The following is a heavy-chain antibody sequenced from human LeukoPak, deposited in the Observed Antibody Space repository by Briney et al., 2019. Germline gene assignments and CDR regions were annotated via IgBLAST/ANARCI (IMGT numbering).Heavy chain of an antibody. CDR3: ARGVLARGSSGWYFDC. CDR2: ISSNGGST. J-gene: IGHJ4*02. D-gene: IGHD6-19*01. V-gene: IGHV3-64*01. Sequence: GGSLRLSCAASRFTFSSYAMHWVRQAPGKGLEYVSAISSNGGSTYYANSVKGRFTISRDNSKNTLYLQMGGLRAEDMAVYYCARGVLARGSSGWYFDCWGQGTLVTVSS. CDR1: RFTFSSYA.